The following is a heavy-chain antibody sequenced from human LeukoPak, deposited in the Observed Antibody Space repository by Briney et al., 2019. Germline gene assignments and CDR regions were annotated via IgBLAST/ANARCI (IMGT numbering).Heavy chain of an antibody. D-gene: IGHD3-16*01. Sequence: GASVTVSCKASGYTFTRYAINWLRQAPGQGLEWVGWINMYTANPAYAQGFTERFVFSLDTSVTTAYLQISNLKTEDTAVYYCARHDNDDDFDYWGQGTLVTVSS. CDR2: INMYTANP. CDR3: ARHDNDDDFDY. J-gene: IGHJ4*02. CDR1: GYTFTRYA. V-gene: IGHV7-4-1*02.